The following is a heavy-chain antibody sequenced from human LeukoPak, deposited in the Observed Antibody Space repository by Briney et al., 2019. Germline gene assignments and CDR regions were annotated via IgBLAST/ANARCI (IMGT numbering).Heavy chain of an antibody. V-gene: IGHV3-21*04. Sequence: GGSLRLSCAASGFTFSSYSMNWVRQAPGKGLEWVSSISSSSSYIYYADSVKGRFTISRDNSKNTLYLQMNSLRAEDTAVYYCAKDRSGQILTGIFDYWGQGTLVTVSS. D-gene: IGHD3-9*01. J-gene: IGHJ4*02. CDR3: AKDRSGQILTGIFDY. CDR2: ISSSSSYI. CDR1: GFTFSSYS.